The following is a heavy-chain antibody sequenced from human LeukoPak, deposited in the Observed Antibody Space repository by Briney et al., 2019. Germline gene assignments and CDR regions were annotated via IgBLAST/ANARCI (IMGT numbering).Heavy chain of an antibody. CDR3: ARGTLRSGYDS. Sequence: GGSLRLSCAASGLTVSRTYLIWVRQAPGKGLEWVSSVYTGGTTYYADSVKGRFTISRDNSKNTLHLQLTSLRADDTALYFCARGTLRSGYDSWGQGTLVTVSS. V-gene: IGHV3-66*01. J-gene: IGHJ4*02. CDR2: VYTGGTT. CDR1: GLTVSRTY. D-gene: IGHD5-12*01.